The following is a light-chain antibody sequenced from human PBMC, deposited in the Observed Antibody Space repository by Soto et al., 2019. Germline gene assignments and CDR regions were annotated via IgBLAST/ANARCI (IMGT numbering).Light chain of an antibody. J-gene: IGKJ2*03. Sequence: DIVMTQSPDSLAVSLGERATINCKSSQNILHSSNNKNYLAWYQQKPGQPPKKLIYWASTRESGVPDRFSGSGSGTDFTLTISSVQAEDVAVYYCQQYYSSPYSFGQGTKLEIK. V-gene: IGKV4-1*01. CDR1: QNILHSSNNKNY. CDR3: QQYYSSPYS. CDR2: WAS.